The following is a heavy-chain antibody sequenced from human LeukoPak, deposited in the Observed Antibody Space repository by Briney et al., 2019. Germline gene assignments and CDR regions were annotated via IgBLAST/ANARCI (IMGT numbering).Heavy chain of an antibody. J-gene: IGHJ4*02. V-gene: IGHV4-30-4*08. CDR1: GGSISSGDYY. CDR3: AREGAYYYDSSGNNY. D-gene: IGHD3-22*01. Sequence: SETLSLTCTVSGGSISSGDYYWRWIRQPPGKGLEWTGYIYYSGSTYYNPSLKSRVTISVDTSKNQFSLKLSSVTAADTAVYYCAREGAYYYDSSGNNYWGQGTLVTVSS. CDR2: IYYSGST.